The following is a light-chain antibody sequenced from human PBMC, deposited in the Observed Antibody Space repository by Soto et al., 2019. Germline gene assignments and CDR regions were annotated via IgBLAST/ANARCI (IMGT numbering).Light chain of an antibody. CDR2: GAS. J-gene: IGKJ1*01. CDR1: QSINSNY. V-gene: IGKV3-20*01. CDR3: QQYDSSPRT. Sequence: EIVLTQSPGTLSLSPGEGATLSCRASQSINSNYLAWYQQKPGQAPRLLIHGASNRATGIPARFYGSGSGADVTLSISSLEPEDFAVYYCQQYDSSPRTFGQGTNVEI.